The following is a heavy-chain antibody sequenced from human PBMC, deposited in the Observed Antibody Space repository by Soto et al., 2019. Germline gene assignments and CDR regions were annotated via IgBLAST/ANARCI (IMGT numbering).Heavy chain of an antibody. J-gene: IGHJ5*02. V-gene: IGHV1-2*04. CDR2: INPNSGGT. D-gene: IGHD3-22*01. CDR3: ARGAEYYDSNRPAWFDP. CDR1: GYTFTGYY. Sequence: ASVKVSCKASGYTFTGYYMHWVRQAPGQGLEWMGWINPNSGGTNYAQKFQGWVTMTRDTSISTAYMELSRLRSDDTAVYYCARGAEYYDSNRPAWFDPWGQGTLVTVSS.